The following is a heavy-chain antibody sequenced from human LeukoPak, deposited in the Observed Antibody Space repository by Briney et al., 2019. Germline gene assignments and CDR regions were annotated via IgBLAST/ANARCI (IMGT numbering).Heavy chain of an antibody. J-gene: IGHJ4*02. CDR3: ASSDGLPPRSDSSYDVFDY. V-gene: IGHV4-4*02. Sequence: SETLSLTCAVSGGSIISGNWWSWVRQPPGKGLEWTGEIYHSGRTNYNPSLKSRVTISLDKSKNQFSLNLSSVTAADTALYYCASSDGLPPRSDSSYDVFDYWGQGTLVTVSS. CDR1: GGSIISGNW. D-gene: IGHD5-12*01. CDR2: IYHSGRT.